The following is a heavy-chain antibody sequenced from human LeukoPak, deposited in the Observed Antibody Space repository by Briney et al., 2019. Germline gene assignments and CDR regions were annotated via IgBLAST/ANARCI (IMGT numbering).Heavy chain of an antibody. J-gene: IGHJ6*04. Sequence: GGSLRLSCAASAFIFIGYGMHWVRQAPGKGPEWVAFIRPDGHNKYYADSVKGRFMISRDNSKNTVDLQMNSLRGDDTAMYYCAKAGAASWDVHVWVKGTTVTVSS. V-gene: IGHV3-30*02. CDR1: AFIFIGYG. CDR3: AKAGAASWDVHV. D-gene: IGHD3-3*02. CDR2: IRPDGHNK.